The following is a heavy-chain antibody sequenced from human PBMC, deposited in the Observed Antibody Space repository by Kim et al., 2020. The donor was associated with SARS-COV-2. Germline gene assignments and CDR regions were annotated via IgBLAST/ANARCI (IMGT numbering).Heavy chain of an antibody. Sequence: ADSVKCRFTISRDNSKNTLYLRMNSLRAEDTAVYYCAKSRSGSYLSPLDYWGQGTLVTVSS. CDR3: AKSRSGSYLSPLDY. V-gene: IGHV3-30*02. D-gene: IGHD1-26*01. J-gene: IGHJ4*02.